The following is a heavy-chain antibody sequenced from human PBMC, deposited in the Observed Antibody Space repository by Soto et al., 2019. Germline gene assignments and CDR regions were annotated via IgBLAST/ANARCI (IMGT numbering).Heavy chain of an antibody. CDR3: ASSATVDAFDI. V-gene: IGHV4-59*01. CDR1: GGSISSYY. Sequence: PSETLSLTCTVSGGSISSYYWSWIRQPPGKGLEWTGYIYYSGSTNYNPALKSRVTISVDTSKNQFSLKLSSVTAADTAVYYCASSATVDAFDIWGQGTMVTVSS. CDR2: IYYSGST. J-gene: IGHJ3*02. D-gene: IGHD4-17*01.